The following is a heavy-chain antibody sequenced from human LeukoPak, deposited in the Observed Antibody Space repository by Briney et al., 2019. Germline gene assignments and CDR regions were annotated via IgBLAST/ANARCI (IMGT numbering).Heavy chain of an antibody. Sequence: ASVKVSCKASVYTFTGYYMHWVRQAPGQGLEWMGWINPNSGGTNYAQKFQGRVTMTRDTSISTAYMELSRLRSDDTAVYYCARLVPAAIHSFDYWGQGTLVTVSS. CDR2: INPNSGGT. J-gene: IGHJ4*02. CDR3: ARLVPAAIHSFDY. CDR1: VYTFTGYY. D-gene: IGHD2-2*01. V-gene: IGHV1-2*02.